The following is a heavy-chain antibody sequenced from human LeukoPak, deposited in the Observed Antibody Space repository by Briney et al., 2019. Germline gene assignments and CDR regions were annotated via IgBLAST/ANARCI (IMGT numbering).Heavy chain of an antibody. CDR1: GGSISSFY. J-gene: IGHJ6*02. D-gene: IGHD6-13*01. CDR3: ARDRGAAAGTHYYYYGMDV. CDR2: IYYSGSI. V-gene: IGHV4-59*01. Sequence: SETLSLTCTVSGGSISSFYWSWIRQPPGKGLEWIGYIYYSGSINYNPSLKSRVTISVDMSKKQFSLKLPSVTAADTAVYYCARDRGAAAGTHYYYYGMDVWGQGTTVTV.